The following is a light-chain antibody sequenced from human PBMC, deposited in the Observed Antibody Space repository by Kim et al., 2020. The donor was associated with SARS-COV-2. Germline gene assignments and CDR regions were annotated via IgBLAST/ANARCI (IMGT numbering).Light chain of an antibody. V-gene: IGLV2-14*01. Sequence: QSALTQPASVSGSPGQSITISCTGTSSDVGSYNYVSWYQQHPGKAPKLMIYDVTRRPSGVANRFSGSKSGNTASLTISGLQAEDEADYYCSSYTANTAGIFGGGTQLTVL. CDR2: DVT. CDR3: SSYTANTAGI. J-gene: IGLJ2*01. CDR1: SSDVGSYNY.